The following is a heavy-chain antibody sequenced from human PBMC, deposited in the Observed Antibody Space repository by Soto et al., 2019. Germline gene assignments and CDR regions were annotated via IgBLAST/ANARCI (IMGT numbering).Heavy chain of an antibody. CDR1: GYSFTSYW. J-gene: IGHJ6*02. CDR2: IDPSDSYT. Sequence: PGESLKISCKGSGYSFTSYWIGWVRQMPGKGLEWMGRIDPSDSYTNYSPSFQGHVTISADKSISTAYLQWSSLKASDTAMYYCARHLKRQLTRTYYYYYYGMDVWGQGTTVTVSS. D-gene: IGHD6-6*01. CDR3: ARHLKRQLTRTYYYYYYGMDV. V-gene: IGHV5-10-1*01.